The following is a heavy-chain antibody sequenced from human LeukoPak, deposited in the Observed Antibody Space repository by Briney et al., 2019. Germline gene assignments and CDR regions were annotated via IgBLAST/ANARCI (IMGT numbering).Heavy chain of an antibody. CDR1: GGTFSSYA. CDR2: IIPIFGTA. Sequence: GSSVKVSCKASGGTFSSYAISWVRQAPGQGLEWMGGIIPIFGTANYAQKFQGRVTITADKSTSTAYMELSSLRSEDTAVYYCVRGSPHYDILTGYYFGYWGQGTLVTVSS. J-gene: IGHJ4*02. D-gene: IGHD3-9*01. V-gene: IGHV1-69*06. CDR3: VRGSPHYDILTGYYFGY.